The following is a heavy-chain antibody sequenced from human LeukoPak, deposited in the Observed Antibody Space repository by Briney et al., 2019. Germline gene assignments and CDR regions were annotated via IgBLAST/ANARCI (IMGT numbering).Heavy chain of an antibody. CDR3: AKGLDDYYLYPFDY. V-gene: IGHV3-9*01. Sequence: GGSLRLSCAASGFTFDDYAMHWVRQAPGKGLEWVSGISWNSGSIGYADSVKGRFTISRDNAKNSLYLQMNSLRAEDTALYYCAKGLDDYYLYPFDYWGQGTLVTVSS. J-gene: IGHJ4*02. D-gene: IGHD1-26*01. CDR1: GFTFDDYA. CDR2: ISWNSGSI.